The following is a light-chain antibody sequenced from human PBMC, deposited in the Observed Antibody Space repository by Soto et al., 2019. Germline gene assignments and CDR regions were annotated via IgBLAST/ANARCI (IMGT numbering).Light chain of an antibody. CDR1: SSNIGSNT. CDR3: AAWDDSLNAWV. J-gene: IGLJ3*02. Sequence: QLVLTQPPSVSGTPGQRVTISCSGSSSNIGSNTVNWYQQFPGTAPRLLIFGNNQRPSGVPDRFTGSKSGTSASLAISGLQSEDEADYYCAAWDDSLNAWVLGGGTKLTVL. V-gene: IGLV1-44*01. CDR2: GNN.